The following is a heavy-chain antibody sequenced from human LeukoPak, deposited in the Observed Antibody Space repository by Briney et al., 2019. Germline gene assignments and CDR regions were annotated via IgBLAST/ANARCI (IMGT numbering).Heavy chain of an antibody. CDR3: ARALLWFGELSKTFDY. Sequence: GESLKISFKGSGYRFTSYWIGWVRQMPGKGLEWMGIIYPGDSDTRYSPSFQGQVTISADKSISTAYLQWSSLKASDTAMYYCARALLWFGELSKTFDYWGQGTLVTVSS. J-gene: IGHJ4*02. CDR1: GYRFTSYW. CDR2: IYPGDSDT. V-gene: IGHV5-51*01. D-gene: IGHD3-10*01.